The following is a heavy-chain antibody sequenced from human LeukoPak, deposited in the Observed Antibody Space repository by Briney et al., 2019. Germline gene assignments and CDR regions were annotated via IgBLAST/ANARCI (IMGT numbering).Heavy chain of an antibody. V-gene: IGHV3-53*01. J-gene: IGHJ3*02. D-gene: IGHD3-22*01. Sequence: PLGALRLSCAASGFNVSNNYMNWVRQASGEGLEWVSVMHSDGRTFYADSVKGRFTISRDKSKNMFYLQMDSLRAEDTAVYYCARDPDDRSGLDAFETWGQGTKVTVS. CDR2: MHSDGRT. CDR1: GFNVSNNY. CDR3: ARDPDDRSGLDAFET.